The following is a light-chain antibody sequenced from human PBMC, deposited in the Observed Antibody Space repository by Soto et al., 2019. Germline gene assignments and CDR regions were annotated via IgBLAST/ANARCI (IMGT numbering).Light chain of an antibody. Sequence: QSVLTQPPSASGTPGQRVTISCSGSSSNIGSNYVYWYQQVPGTAPKLLIYRNNQRPSGVPDRFSGCKSGTSASLAISGLRSEDEADYYCAGWDDSLSGVVFGGGTKLTVL. V-gene: IGLV1-47*01. CDR3: AGWDDSLSGVV. CDR1: SSNIGSNY. J-gene: IGLJ2*01. CDR2: RNN.